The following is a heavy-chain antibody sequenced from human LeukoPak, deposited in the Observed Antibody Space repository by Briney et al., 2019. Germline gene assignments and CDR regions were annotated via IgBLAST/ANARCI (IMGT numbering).Heavy chain of an antibody. J-gene: IGHJ4*02. CDR2: INSKTGGCTT. Sequence: GGSLRLSCAAAGFTFSKAWMSWVRQAPGKRLEWGGRINSKTGGCTTDYAAPVKGRFTISRDDSKNTLYLQMNSLKTEDTAVYYCTTEAYCSGGSCYGFDYWGQGTLVTVSS. CDR3: TTEAYCSGGSCYGFDY. CDR1: GFTFSKAW. V-gene: IGHV3-15*01. D-gene: IGHD2-15*01.